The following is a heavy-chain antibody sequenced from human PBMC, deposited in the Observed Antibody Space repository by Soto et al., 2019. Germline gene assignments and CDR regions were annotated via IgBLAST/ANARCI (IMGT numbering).Heavy chain of an antibody. J-gene: IGHJ6*02. CDR3: ARSPRGQDYYYGMDV. D-gene: IGHD5-12*01. Sequence: QVQLVQSGAEVKKPGSSVKVSCKASGGTFSSYAINWVRQAPGQGLEWMGGIIPIFGTADYAQKFQGRVTIIADEPXGTAYMELSSRRAEDTAVYYCARSPRGQDYYYGMDVWGQGTTVTVSS. CDR1: GGTFSSYA. CDR2: IIPIFGTA. V-gene: IGHV1-69*12.